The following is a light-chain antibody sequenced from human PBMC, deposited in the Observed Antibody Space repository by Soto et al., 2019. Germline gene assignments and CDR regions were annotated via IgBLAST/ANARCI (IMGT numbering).Light chain of an antibody. V-gene: IGLV3-21*02. J-gene: IGLJ2*01. CDR3: QVWHSTSVRV. CDR2: DDR. CDR1: NIGAKG. Sequence: SYELTQPPSVSVAPGQTASITCGGNNIGAKGVHWYQQKNPGQAPVLVGFDDRARPSAIPERFSGSNSGNTATLTISRVEAGDEADYYCQVWHSTSVRVFGGGTKLTVL.